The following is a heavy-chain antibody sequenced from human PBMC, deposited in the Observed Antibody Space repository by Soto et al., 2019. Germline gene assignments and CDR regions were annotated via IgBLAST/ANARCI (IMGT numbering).Heavy chain of an antibody. CDR3: TRDDSGLGIDY. V-gene: IGHV3-74*01. CDR1: GFNFRDFW. Sequence: WGSLRLSCEASGFNFRDFWIHWFRQPPFKGPEWVSNIPSDGRDVSYADSVRGRFTISRDDARNTLYLQMSDLRVEDTAIYYCTRDDSGLGIDYWGQGTQVTVSS. D-gene: IGHD1-26*01. J-gene: IGHJ4*02. CDR2: IPSDGRDV.